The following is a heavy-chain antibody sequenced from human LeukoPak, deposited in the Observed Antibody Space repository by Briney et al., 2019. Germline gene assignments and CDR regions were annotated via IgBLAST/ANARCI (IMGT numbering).Heavy chain of an antibody. D-gene: IGHD1-1*01. CDR2: ITTGDGNT. CDR3: AKAGGLCVTAPWKDS. V-gene: IGHV3-23*01. Sequence: GGSLRLSCTASGFTFSSYTMTWVRQAPGKGLKWVSTITTGDGNTYYADSVKGRFTVSRDDSKNTLYLQMNSLRAEDTAVYYCAKAGGLCVTAPWKDSCGRGTLVTVSS. J-gene: IGHJ4*02. CDR1: GFTFSSYT.